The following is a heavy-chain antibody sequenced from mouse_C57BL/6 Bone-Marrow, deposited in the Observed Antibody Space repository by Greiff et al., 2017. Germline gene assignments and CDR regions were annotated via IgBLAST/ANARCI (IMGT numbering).Heavy chain of an antibody. CDR3: ARDRRAYYSNGNYFDY. Sequence: EVMLVESGGGLVKPGGSLKLSCAASGFTFSSYAMSWVRQTPEKRLEWVATISDGGSYTYYPDNVKGRFTISRDNAKNNLYLQMSHLKSEDTAMYYCARDRRAYYSNGNYFDYWGQGTTLTVSS. D-gene: IGHD2-5*01. CDR2: ISDGGSYT. V-gene: IGHV5-4*01. J-gene: IGHJ2*01. CDR1: GFTFSSYA.